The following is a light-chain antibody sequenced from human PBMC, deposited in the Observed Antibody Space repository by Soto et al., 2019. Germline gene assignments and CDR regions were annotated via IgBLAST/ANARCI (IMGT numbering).Light chain of an antibody. CDR3: QTYNSAPLT. CDR1: QGISNY. CDR2: AAS. V-gene: IGKV1-27*01. J-gene: IGKJ1*01. Sequence: DIQMTQSPSSLSASVGDRVTITCRASQGISNYLAWYQQKPGKVPKLLIYAASTLQTGVPSRFSASGSGTDLTLTISSLQPEDVATYSCQTYNSAPLTFGQGTKVDIK.